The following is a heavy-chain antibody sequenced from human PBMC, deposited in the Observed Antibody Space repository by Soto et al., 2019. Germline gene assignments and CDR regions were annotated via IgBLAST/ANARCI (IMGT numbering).Heavy chain of an antibody. CDR2: IYYSGST. J-gene: IGHJ3*02. CDR1: GGSISSYY. V-gene: IGHV4-59*08. CDR3: ASGARVVPAAMYGDAFDI. D-gene: IGHD2-2*01. Sequence: SETLSLTYTVSGGSISSYYWSWIRQPPGKGLEWIGYIYYSGSTNYNPSLKSRVTISVDTSKNQFSLKLSSVTAADTAVYYCASGARVVPAAMYGDAFDIWGQGTMVTVSS.